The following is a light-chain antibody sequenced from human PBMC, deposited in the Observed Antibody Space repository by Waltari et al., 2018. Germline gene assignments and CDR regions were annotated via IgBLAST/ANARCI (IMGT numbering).Light chain of an antibody. CDR3: QSFDSSLSGVV. J-gene: IGLJ2*01. V-gene: IGLV1-40*01. Sequence: YPVLPCFSPKLLLSGYISRPSGVPARFSGSNSGTSAALAITGLQADDEADYYCQSFDSSLSGVVFGGWTKLTVL. CDR2: GYI.